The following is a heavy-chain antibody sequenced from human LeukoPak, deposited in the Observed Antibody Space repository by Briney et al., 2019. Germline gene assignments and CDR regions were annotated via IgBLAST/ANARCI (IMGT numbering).Heavy chain of an antibody. J-gene: IGHJ5*02. Sequence: PGGSLRLSCAASGFTFDDYAMHWVRQAPGKGLEWVSGISWNSGSIGYAASVRGRFTISRDNAKNSLYLQMNSLRAEDTAVYYCAREEPRYYYGSGSYYPNWFDPWGQGTLVTVSS. D-gene: IGHD3-10*01. V-gene: IGHV3-9*01. CDR2: ISWNSGSI. CDR3: AREEPRYYYGSGSYYPNWFDP. CDR1: GFTFDDYA.